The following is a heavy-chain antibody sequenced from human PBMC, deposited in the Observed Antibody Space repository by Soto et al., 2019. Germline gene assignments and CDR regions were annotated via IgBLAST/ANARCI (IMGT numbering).Heavy chain of an antibody. Sequence: QVQLVQSGAEVKKPGASVKVSCKASGYTFTSYGISWVRQAPGQGLEWMGWISAYNGNTNYAQKLQGRVTMTTDTTTSTAYRELRSLRSDDTAVYYCARDTLYSSGWGGGNWFDPWGQGTLVTVSS. V-gene: IGHV1-18*04. CDR1: GYTFTSYG. J-gene: IGHJ5*02. CDR2: ISAYNGNT. CDR3: ARDTLYSSGWGGGNWFDP. D-gene: IGHD6-19*01.